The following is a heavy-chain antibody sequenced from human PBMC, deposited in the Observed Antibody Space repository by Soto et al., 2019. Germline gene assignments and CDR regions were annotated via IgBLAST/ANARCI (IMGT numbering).Heavy chain of an antibody. Sequence: EVQLVESGGGLVQPGGSLRLSCAASGFTFSNYWMHWVRQAPGKGLVWVSRINSDGSSTSYADSVKGRFTISRDNAKNXLYLQMNSLRAEDTAVYYCARDDYGDYVNFNGMDVWGQGTTVTVSS. J-gene: IGHJ6*02. CDR1: GFTFSNYW. CDR3: ARDDYGDYVNFNGMDV. D-gene: IGHD4-17*01. CDR2: INSDGSST. V-gene: IGHV3-74*01.